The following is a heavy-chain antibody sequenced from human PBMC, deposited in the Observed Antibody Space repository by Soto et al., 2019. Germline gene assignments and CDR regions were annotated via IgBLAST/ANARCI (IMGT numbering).Heavy chain of an antibody. CDR1: GGSFSGYY. D-gene: IGHD3-10*01. Sequence: SETLSLTCAVYGGSFSGYYWSWIRQPPGKGLEWIGEINHSGSTNYNPSLKSRVTISVDTSKNQFSLKLSSVTAADTAVYYCARRGYYYGSGSRPFDYWGQGTLVTVSS. J-gene: IGHJ4*02. CDR3: ARRGYYYGSGSRPFDY. V-gene: IGHV4-34*01. CDR2: INHSGST.